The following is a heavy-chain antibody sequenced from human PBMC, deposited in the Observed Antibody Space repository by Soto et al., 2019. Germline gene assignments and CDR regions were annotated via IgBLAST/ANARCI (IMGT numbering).Heavy chain of an antibody. D-gene: IGHD2-2*01. CDR3: ARDGVPI. Sequence: GVSLRLSCAASGFTFSSYAMHWVRQAPGKGLEWVAVISYDGSNKYYADSVKGRFTISRDNSKNTLYLQMNSLRAEDTAVYYCARDGVPIWGQGTLVTVSS. J-gene: IGHJ4*02. V-gene: IGHV3-30-3*01. CDR1: GFTFSSYA. CDR2: ISYDGSNK.